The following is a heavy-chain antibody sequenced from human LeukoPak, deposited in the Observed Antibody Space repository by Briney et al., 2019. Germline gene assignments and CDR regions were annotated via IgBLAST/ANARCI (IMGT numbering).Heavy chain of an antibody. CDR1: GGSISTDNCY. J-gene: IGHJ4*02. Sequence: PSETLSLTCTVSGGSISTDNCYWGWIRQPPGKGLEWIGEINHSGSTNYNPSLKSRVTISVDTSKNQFSLKLSSVTAADTAVYYCARRIVGAPQDFDYWGQGTLVTVSS. V-gene: IGHV4-39*07. CDR3: ARRIVGAPQDFDY. CDR2: INHSGST. D-gene: IGHD1-26*01.